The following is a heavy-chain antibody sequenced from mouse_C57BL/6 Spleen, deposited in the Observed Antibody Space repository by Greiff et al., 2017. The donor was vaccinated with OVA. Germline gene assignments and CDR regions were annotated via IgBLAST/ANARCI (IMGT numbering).Heavy chain of an antibody. Sequence: QVQLQQPGAELVKPGASVKLSCKASGYTFTSYWMQWVKQRPGQGLEWIGEIDPSDSYTNYNLKFKGKATLTVDTSSSTAYMQLSSLTSEDSAVYYCARRDYGSSPWYWGQGTTLTVSS. J-gene: IGHJ2*01. CDR2: IDPSDSYT. CDR3: ARRDYGSSPWY. V-gene: IGHV1-50*01. D-gene: IGHD1-1*01. CDR1: GYTFTSYW.